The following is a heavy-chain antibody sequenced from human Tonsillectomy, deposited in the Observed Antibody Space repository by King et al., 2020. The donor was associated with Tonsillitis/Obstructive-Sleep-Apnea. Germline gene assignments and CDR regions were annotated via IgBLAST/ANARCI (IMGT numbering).Heavy chain of an antibody. J-gene: IGHJ4*02. CDR3: ARGVGPYDYVWGNYPYD. V-gene: IGHV1-18*01. D-gene: IGHD3-16*02. Sequence: VQLVESGAEVKRPGASVKVSCKASGYTFTSYGISWVRQAPGQGLEWMGWISVYNGNTNYAQNLQGRVAMTTDTSTSTAYMELRSLRSDDTAVYYCARGVGPYDYVWGNYPYDWGQGTLVTVSS. CDR2: ISVYNGNT. CDR1: GYTFTSYG.